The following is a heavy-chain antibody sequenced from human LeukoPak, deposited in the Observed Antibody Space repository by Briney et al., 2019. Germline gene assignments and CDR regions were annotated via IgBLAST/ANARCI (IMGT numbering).Heavy chain of an antibody. CDR2: IDPSDSYT. D-gene: IGHD2-2*01. CDR1: GYSFTSYW. CDR3: ARHVVPAANFDH. J-gene: IGHJ4*02. Sequence: GESLKISCKGSGYSFTSYWISWVRQMPGKGLEWMGRIDPSDSYTNYSPSFQGHVTISADKSISTAYLQWSSLKASDTAMYYCARHVVPAANFDHWGQGTLVTVSS. V-gene: IGHV5-10-1*01.